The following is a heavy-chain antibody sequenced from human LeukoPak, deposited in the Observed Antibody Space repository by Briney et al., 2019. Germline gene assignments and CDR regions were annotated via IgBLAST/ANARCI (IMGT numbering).Heavy chain of an antibody. CDR1: GFTFSDYY. Sequence: QAGGSLRLSCAASGFTFSDYYMNWIRQAPGKGLEWVLAISGSGGSTYYADSVKGRFTISRDNSKNTLYLQMNSLRAEDTAVYYCAKGSSTYYYGSGSYTGDYWGQGTLVTVSS. V-gene: IGHV3-23*01. D-gene: IGHD3-10*01. J-gene: IGHJ4*02. CDR2: ISGSGGST. CDR3: AKGSSTYYYGSGSYTGDY.